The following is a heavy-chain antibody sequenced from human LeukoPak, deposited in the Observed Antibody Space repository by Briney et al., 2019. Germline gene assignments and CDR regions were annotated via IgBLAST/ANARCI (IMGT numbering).Heavy chain of an antibody. Sequence: PSETLSLTCAVYGGSFSGYYWSWIRQPPGKGLEWIGEINHSGSTNYNPSLKSRVTISVDTSKNQFSLKLSSVTAADTAVYYCARGRNYYDSSGYYYVHWGQGTLVTVFS. CDR3: ARGRNYYDSSGYYYVH. J-gene: IGHJ4*02. CDR1: GGSFSGYY. V-gene: IGHV4-34*01. D-gene: IGHD3-22*01. CDR2: INHSGST.